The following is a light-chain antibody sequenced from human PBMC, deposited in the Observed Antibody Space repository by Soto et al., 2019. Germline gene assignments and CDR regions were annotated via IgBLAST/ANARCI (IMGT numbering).Light chain of an antibody. CDR3: GTWDSSLSAWV. CDR2: ENN. Sequence: QSVLTQPPSVSAAPGQKVTISCSGSSSNIGNNYVSWYQQIPGTAPKLLIYENNKRPSGIPDRFSGSKSGTSATLGITGLQTGDEAYYYCGTWDSSLSAWVFGGGTKLTVL. J-gene: IGLJ3*02. V-gene: IGLV1-51*02. CDR1: SSNIGNNY.